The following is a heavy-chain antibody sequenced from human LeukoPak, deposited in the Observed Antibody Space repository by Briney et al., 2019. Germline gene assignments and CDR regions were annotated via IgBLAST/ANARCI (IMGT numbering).Heavy chain of an antibody. Sequence: GGSLRLSCAASGFTFDDYAMHWVRQAPGKGLERVSGITWNSDRKGYADSVKGRFTISGDNAKNSLYLQMNSLRAEDTALYYCAKAGGSGYYNDAFDIWGQGTMVTVSS. V-gene: IGHV3-9*01. J-gene: IGHJ3*02. CDR3: AKAGGSGYYNDAFDI. D-gene: IGHD3-22*01. CDR2: ITWNSDRK. CDR1: GFTFDDYA.